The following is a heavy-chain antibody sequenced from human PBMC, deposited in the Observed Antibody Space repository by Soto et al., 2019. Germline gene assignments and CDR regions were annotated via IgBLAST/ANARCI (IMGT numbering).Heavy chain of an antibody. D-gene: IGHD4-17*01. CDR1: GFTFSRYA. J-gene: IGHJ4*02. Sequence: QVQLVESGGGVVQPGRSLRLSCTASGFTFSRYAMHWVRQAPGKGLEWVAVISYDGSNKYYADSVKGRFTISRDNSKNTLYLQMNSLRAVDTAVYYCARDPDYGGALDYWGQGTLVTVSS. V-gene: IGHV3-30-3*01. CDR2: ISYDGSNK. CDR3: ARDPDYGGALDY.